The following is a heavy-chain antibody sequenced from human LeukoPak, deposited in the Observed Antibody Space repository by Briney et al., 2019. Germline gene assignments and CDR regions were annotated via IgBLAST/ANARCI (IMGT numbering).Heavy chain of an antibody. Sequence: PGGSLRLSCAASGFTFSSYGTHWVRQAPGKGLEWVAFIRYDGSNKYYADSVKGRFTISRDNSKNTLYLQMNSLRAEDTAVYYCAKVQSQYYDILTGYYYSYWGQGTLVTVSS. J-gene: IGHJ4*02. V-gene: IGHV3-30*02. CDR2: IRYDGSNK. D-gene: IGHD3-9*01. CDR1: GFTFSSYG. CDR3: AKVQSQYYDILTGYYYSY.